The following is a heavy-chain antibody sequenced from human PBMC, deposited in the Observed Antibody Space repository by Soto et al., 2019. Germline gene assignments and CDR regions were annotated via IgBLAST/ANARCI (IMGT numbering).Heavy chain of an antibody. CDR2: ISGSSGST. J-gene: IGHJ4*02. V-gene: IGHV3-23*01. D-gene: IGHD3-22*01. CDR1: GFTFSSYA. Sequence: GGSLRLSCAASGFTFSSYAMSWVRQAPGKGLEWVSAISGSSGSTYYADSVKGRFTISRDNSKNTLYLQMNSLRAEDTAVYYCAKALFLDAYYYDSSGYYYELGYWGQGTLVTVSS. CDR3: AKALFLDAYYYDSSGYYYELGY.